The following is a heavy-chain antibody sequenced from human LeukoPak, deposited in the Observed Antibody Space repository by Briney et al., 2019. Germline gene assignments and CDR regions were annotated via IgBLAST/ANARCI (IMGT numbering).Heavy chain of an antibody. CDR2: ISAYNGKT. D-gene: IGHD5-12*01. CDR1: GYTFTSYG. J-gene: IGHJ3*02. V-gene: IGHV1-18*01. Sequence: GSVKVSCTASGYTFTSYGISWVRQAPGQGLEWMGWISAYNGKTNYAQKLQGRVTMTTDTSTSTADMEVRSLRSDDTAVYDCARIVATLCSVNDAFDIWGQGTMVTVSS. CDR3: ARIVATLCSVNDAFDI.